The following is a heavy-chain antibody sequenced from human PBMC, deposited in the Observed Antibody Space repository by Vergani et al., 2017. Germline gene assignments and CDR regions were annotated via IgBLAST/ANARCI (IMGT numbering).Heavy chain of an antibody. J-gene: IGHJ4*02. Sequence: EVQLLESGGGLVQPGGSLRLSCAASGFTFSNAWMSWVRQAPGKGLEWVGRIKSKPDGGTTDYAAPVKGRFTISRDDSKNTLYLQMNSLKTEDTAVYYCTTRVDTLFSSDYWGQGTLVTVSS. CDR3: TTRVDTLFSSDY. CDR2: IKSKPDGGTT. CDR1: GFTFSNAW. V-gene: IGHV3-15*01. D-gene: IGHD5-18*01.